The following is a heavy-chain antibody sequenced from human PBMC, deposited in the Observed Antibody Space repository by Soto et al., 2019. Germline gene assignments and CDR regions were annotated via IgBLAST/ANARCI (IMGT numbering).Heavy chain of an antibody. Sequence: SGPTLVKPTQTLTLTCTFSGFSLSTSGVGVGWIRQPPGKALEWLALIYWDDDKRYSPSLKSRLTITKDPSKNQVVLTMTNMDPVDTATYYCAHTTLGWIVATIGDRGYYFDYWGQGTLVTVSS. J-gene: IGHJ4*02. CDR2: IYWDDDK. V-gene: IGHV2-5*02. D-gene: IGHD5-12*01. CDR1: GFSLSTSGVG. CDR3: AHTTLGWIVATIGDRGYYFDY.